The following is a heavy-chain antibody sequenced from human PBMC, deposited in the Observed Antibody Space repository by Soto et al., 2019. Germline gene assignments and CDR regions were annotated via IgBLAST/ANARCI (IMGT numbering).Heavy chain of an antibody. CDR1: GYTFTSYG. Sequence: GASVKVSCKASGYTFTSYGISWVRQAPGQGLEWMGWISAYNGNTNYAQKLQGRVTMTTDTSTSTAYMELRSLRSDDTAVYYCARHGWKVPKDNAFDIRGQGTMVTVSS. V-gene: IGHV1-18*04. D-gene: IGHD2-15*01. J-gene: IGHJ3*02. CDR3: ARHGWKVPKDNAFDI. CDR2: ISAYNGNT.